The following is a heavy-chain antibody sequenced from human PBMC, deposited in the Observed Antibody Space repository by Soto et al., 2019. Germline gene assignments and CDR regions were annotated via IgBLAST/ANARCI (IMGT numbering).Heavy chain of an antibody. V-gene: IGHV3-23*01. D-gene: IGHD3-10*01. CDR3: AKGTVGGVISPFDY. J-gene: IGHJ4*02. Sequence: EVQLLESGGGLVQPGGSLRLSCAPSGFTFSSYAMNWVRQAPGKGLEWVSGISASGGNTYYADSVKGRFTFSRDNYKNTLYLQMNILSADDAAVYYCAKGTVGGVISPFDYWGQGTLVTVSS. CDR2: ISASGGNT. CDR1: GFTFSSYA.